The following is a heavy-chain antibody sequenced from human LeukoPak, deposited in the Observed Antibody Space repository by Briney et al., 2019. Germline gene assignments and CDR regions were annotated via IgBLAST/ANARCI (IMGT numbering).Heavy chain of an antibody. CDR3: ARAQHYDYIWGTSRPVTFDY. D-gene: IGHD3-16*02. V-gene: IGHV1-2*02. CDR2: IYPSSGAT. Sequence: ASVKVSCKSSGYTFSDHYMHWVRQAPGQGLEWMGWIYPSSGATNYAQNFQGRVTMTRDTSINTAYMELSRLRSDDTAVYYCARAQHYDYIWGTSRPVTFDYWGRGTLVTVSP. J-gene: IGHJ4*02. CDR1: GYTFSDHY.